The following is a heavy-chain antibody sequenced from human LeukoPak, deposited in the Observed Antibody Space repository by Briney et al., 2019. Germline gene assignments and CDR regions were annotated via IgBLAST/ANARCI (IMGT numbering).Heavy chain of an antibody. V-gene: IGHV3-21*01. D-gene: IGHD3-22*01. J-gene: IGHJ4*02. CDR3: ATVRGGYYLDY. CDR2: ISSSSSYI. Sequence: GGSLRLSCAASGFTVSSNYMNWVRQAPGKGLEWVSSISSSSSYIYYADSVKGRFTISRDNAKNSLYLQMNGLRDEDTAAYYCATVRGGYYLDYWGQGTLVSVSS. CDR1: GFTVSSNY.